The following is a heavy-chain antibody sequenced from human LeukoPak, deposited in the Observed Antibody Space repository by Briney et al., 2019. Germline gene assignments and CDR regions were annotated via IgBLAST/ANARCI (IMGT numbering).Heavy chain of an antibody. CDR2: IYYSGST. CDR3: ARGGIVAPNWFDP. V-gene: IGHV4-59*01. J-gene: IGHJ5*02. D-gene: IGHD1-26*01. CDR1: GGSISSYY. Sequence: PSETLSLTCTVSGGSISSYYWSWIRQPPGKGLEWIGYIYYSGSTNYNPSLKSRVAISVDTSKNQFSLKLSSVTAADTAVYYCARGGIVAPNWFDPWGQGTLVTVSS.